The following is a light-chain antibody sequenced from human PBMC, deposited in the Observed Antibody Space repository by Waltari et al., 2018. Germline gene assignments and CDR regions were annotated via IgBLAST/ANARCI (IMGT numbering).Light chain of an antibody. V-gene: IGLV2-8*01. CDR3: TSYAGSNTWGV. J-gene: IGLJ1*01. CDR1: SSDVGGSNY. CDR2: EVS. Sequence: QSALTQPPSASGSPGQAVTISRTGTSSDVGGSNYVSWYQQHPGKAPKLMIYEVSKRPSWVPDRFSGSKSGNTASLTVSGLQTEDEADYYCTSYAGSNTWGVFGTGTKVTVL.